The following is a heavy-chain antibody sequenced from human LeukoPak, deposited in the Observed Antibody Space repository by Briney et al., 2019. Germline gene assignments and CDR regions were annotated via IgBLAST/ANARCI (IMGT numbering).Heavy chain of an antibody. V-gene: IGHV3-23*01. D-gene: IGHD3-10*01. CDR1: GFTFSSFS. J-gene: IGHJ4*02. CDR2: LSTSGAAT. CDR3: AKGVRGVIGGY. Sequence: GGSLRLSCAASGFTFSSFSMNWVRQAPGKGLEWVSTLSTSGAATYYADSVKGRFTISRDNSQNTLYLEMNILRAEDTAVYYCAKGVRGVIGGYWGQGTLVTVSS.